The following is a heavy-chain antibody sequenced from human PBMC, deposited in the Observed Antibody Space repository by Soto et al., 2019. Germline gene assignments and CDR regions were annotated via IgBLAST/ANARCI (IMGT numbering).Heavy chain of an antibody. V-gene: IGHV4-31*03. CDR1: GGSISSGGYY. J-gene: IGHJ4*02. CDR3: ARGRTSSPAPGDY. D-gene: IGHD2-2*01. CDR2: IYNRGST. Sequence: QVQLQESGPGLVKPSQTLSLTCTVSGGSISSGGYYWSWTRQHPGKGLEWIGNIYNRGSTSYNPSLHSRVPISVDTSKHQFSVKLSSVTAADTAVYYCARGRTSSPAPGDYWGQGTMVTVYS.